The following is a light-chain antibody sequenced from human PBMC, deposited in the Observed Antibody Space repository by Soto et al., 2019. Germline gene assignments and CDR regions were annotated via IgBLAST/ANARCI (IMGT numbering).Light chain of an antibody. V-gene: IGKV3-20*01. CDR1: QSISNNY. CDR2: DAS. J-gene: IGKJ2*01. CDR3: QWYGISPPEYT. Sequence: ETVLTQSPGTLSLSPGERATLSCRAGQSISNNYLSWYQQKPGQAPRLLIHDASNRATGIPDRFSGSGSGTGCTLTISILEPEDYEVYYCQWYGISPPEYTFGQGTMLEI.